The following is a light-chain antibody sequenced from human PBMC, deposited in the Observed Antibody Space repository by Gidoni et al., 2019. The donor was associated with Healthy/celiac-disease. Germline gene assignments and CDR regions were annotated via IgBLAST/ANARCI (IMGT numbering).Light chain of an antibody. V-gene: IGKV3-20*01. Sequence: EIVLPQSPGTLSLSPGERATLSCRASQSVSSSYLAWYQQKPGQAPRLLIYGASSRATGIPDRFSGSGSGTDFTLTISRLEPEDFAVYYCQQDGSSPTFGQGTKLEIK. CDR1: QSVSSSY. J-gene: IGKJ2*01. CDR3: QQDGSSPT. CDR2: GAS.